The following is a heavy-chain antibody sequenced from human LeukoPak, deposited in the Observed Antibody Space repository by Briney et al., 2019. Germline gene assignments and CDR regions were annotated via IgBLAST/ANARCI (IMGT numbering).Heavy chain of an antibody. CDR1: GFTFNIYW. D-gene: IGHD1-26*01. CDR2: IKQDGSEK. Sequence: GGSLRLSCAASGFTFNIYWMTWVRQAPGKGLEWVANIKQDGSEKYYVDSVKGRFTISRDNAKNSVSLQMNSLRAEDTAVYYCARDRAYLLFDYWGQGTLVTVSS. CDR3: ARDRAYLLFDY. V-gene: IGHV3-7*01. J-gene: IGHJ4*02.